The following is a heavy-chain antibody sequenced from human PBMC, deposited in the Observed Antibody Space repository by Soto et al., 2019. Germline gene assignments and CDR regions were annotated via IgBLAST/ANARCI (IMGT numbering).Heavy chain of an antibody. V-gene: IGHV3-7*01. CDR3: ARIAASGRGWDV. Sequence: EVQLVESGGGLVQPGGSLRLSRVDSGFTFSSYWMSWVRQARVKGLEWVGNIKQDGSEENYVDSVKGRFTISRDNAKNSMYLQMNSLRAEDTAVYYCARIAASGRGWDVWGQGTTVVVSS. J-gene: IGHJ6*02. CDR1: GFTFSSYW. D-gene: IGHD6-13*01. CDR2: IKQDGSEE.